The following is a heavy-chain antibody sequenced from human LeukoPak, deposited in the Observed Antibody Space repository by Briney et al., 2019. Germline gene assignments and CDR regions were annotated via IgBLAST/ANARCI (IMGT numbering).Heavy chain of an antibody. J-gene: IGHJ6*03. Sequence: GASVKRSCNATRYTFTSDGISWMRQPPGQGHEWMGWISAYNGNTNYAQKLQGRVTMTTDTSTSTAYMELRSLRSDDTAVYYCARVAGYMDVWGKGTTVTVSS. CDR1: RYTFTSDG. V-gene: IGHV1-18*01. CDR2: ISAYNGNT. CDR3: ARVAGYMDV.